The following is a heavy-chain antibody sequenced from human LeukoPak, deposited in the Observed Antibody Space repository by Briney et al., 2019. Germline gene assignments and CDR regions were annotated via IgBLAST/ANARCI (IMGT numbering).Heavy chain of an antibody. CDR1: GYTFTGYY. J-gene: IGHJ4*02. CDR2: INPNSGGT. CDR3: ARDWANGYKNPRRYYFDY. D-gene: IGHD5-24*01. Sequence: ASVKVSCKASGYTFTGYYMHWVRQAPGQGLEWMGWINPNSGGTNYAQKFQGRVTMTRDTSISTAYMELSRLRSDDTAVYYCARDWANGYKNPRRYYFDYWGQGTLVTVSS. V-gene: IGHV1-2*02.